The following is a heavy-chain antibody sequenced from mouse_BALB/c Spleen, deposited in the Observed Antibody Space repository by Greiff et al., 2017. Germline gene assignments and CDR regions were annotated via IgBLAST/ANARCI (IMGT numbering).Heavy chain of an antibody. Sequence: EVKVVESGGDLVKPGGSLKLSCAASGFTFSSYGMSWVRQTPDKRLEWVATISSGGSYTYYPDSVKGRFTISRDNAKNTLYLQMSSLKSEDTAMYYCARWDGNYDYAMDYWGQGTSVTVSS. CDR1: GFTFSSYG. D-gene: IGHD2-1*01. V-gene: IGHV5-6*01. CDR2: ISSGGSYT. J-gene: IGHJ4*01. CDR3: ARWDGNYDYAMDY.